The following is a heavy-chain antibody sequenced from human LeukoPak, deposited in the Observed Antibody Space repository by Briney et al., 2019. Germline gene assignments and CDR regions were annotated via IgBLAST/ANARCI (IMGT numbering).Heavy chain of an antibody. J-gene: IGHJ4*02. V-gene: IGHV4-59*08. Sequence: SETLSLSCTVSGASITSHYWTWIRQPPGKGLEWLGYISYRGSTSCNPSLKSRITLSVDTSKRDFSLKLSSVTAADTAVYYCAAVATAAVDYWGQGTLVTVSS. CDR2: ISYRGST. D-gene: IGHD2-2*01. CDR3: AAVATAAVDY. CDR1: GASITSHY.